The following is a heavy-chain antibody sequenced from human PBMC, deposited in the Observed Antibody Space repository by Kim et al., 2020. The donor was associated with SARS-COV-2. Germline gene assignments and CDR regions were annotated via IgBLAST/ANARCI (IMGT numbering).Heavy chain of an antibody. Sequence: ASVKVSCKASGYTFTSYGISWVRQAPGQGLEWMGWISAYNGNTNYAQKLQGRVTMTTDTSTSTAYMELRSLRSDDTAVYYCARDEGFEVRGVLSYYGMDVWGQGTTVTVSS. CDR2: ISAYNGNT. D-gene: IGHD3-10*01. V-gene: IGHV1-18*01. CDR3: ARDEGFEVRGVLSYYGMDV. CDR1: GYTFTSYG. J-gene: IGHJ6*02.